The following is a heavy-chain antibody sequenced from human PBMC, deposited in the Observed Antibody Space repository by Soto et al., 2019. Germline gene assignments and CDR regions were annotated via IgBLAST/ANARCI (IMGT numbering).Heavy chain of an antibody. Sequence: ASVKVSCKVSGYTLTELSMHWVRQAPGKGLEWMGGFDPEDGETIYAQKFQGRVTMTEDTSTDTAYMELSSLRSEDTAVYYCATERYYYDSSASDAFDIWGQGTMVTVSS. V-gene: IGHV1-24*01. CDR1: GYTLTELS. CDR2: FDPEDGET. CDR3: ATERYYYDSSASDAFDI. D-gene: IGHD3-22*01. J-gene: IGHJ3*02.